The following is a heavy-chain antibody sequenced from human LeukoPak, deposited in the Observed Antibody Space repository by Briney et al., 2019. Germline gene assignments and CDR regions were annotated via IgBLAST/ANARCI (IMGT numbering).Heavy chain of an antibody. D-gene: IGHD5-24*01. CDR1: GGSFSGYY. V-gene: IGHV4-34*01. CDR3: AREMATVWFDY. Sequence: PSETLSLTCAVYGGSFSGYYWSWIRQPPGKGLEWIGEINHSGSTNYNPSLKSRVTISVGTSKNQFSLKLSSVTAADTAVYYCAREMATVWFDYWGQGTLVTVSS. CDR2: INHSGST. J-gene: IGHJ4*02.